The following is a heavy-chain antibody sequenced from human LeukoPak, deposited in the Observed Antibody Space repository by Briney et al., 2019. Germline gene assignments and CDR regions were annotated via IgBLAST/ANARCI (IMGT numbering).Heavy chain of an antibody. CDR1: GGSISSSSYY. D-gene: IGHD1-26*01. J-gene: IGHJ5*02. Sequence: PSETLSLTCSVSGGSISSSSYYWGWIRQPPGKGLEWIGNIDYSGSTYYNPSLKSRVTISVDKSKNQFSLKLSSVTAADTAVYYCASESGSYYIPLEKWFDPWGQGTLVTVSS. V-gene: IGHV4-39*07. CDR3: ASESGSYYIPLEKWFDP. CDR2: IDYSGST.